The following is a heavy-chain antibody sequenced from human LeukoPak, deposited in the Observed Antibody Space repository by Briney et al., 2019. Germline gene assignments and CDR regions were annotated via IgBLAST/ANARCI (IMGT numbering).Heavy chain of an antibody. V-gene: IGHV1-2*02. CDR1: GYTFTGYY. Sequence: ASVKVSCKASGYTFTGYYMHWVRQAPGQGLEWMGWINPNSGGTNYAQKFQGRVTMTGDTSISTAYMELSRLRSDDTAVYYCARKGRYSGYDLHYWGQGTLVTVSS. CDR3: ARKGRYSGYDLHY. D-gene: IGHD5-12*01. J-gene: IGHJ4*02. CDR2: INPNSGGT.